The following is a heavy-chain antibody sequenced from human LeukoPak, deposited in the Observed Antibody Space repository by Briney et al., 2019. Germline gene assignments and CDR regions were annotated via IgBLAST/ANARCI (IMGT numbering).Heavy chain of an antibody. Sequence: SETLSLTCTVSGASISSYYWSWIRQPPGKGLEWIGYIYYSGSTNYNPSLKSRVTISVDTSKNQFSLKLSSVTAADTAVYYCAAYGSGLRWFDPWGQGTLVTVSS. V-gene: IGHV4-59*08. CDR1: GASISSYY. CDR3: AAYGSGLRWFDP. CDR2: IYYSGST. D-gene: IGHD3-10*01. J-gene: IGHJ5*02.